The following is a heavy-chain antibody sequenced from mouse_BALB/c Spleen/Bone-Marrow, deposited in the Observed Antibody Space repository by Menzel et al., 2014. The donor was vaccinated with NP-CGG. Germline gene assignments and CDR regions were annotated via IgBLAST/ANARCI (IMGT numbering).Heavy chain of an antibody. CDR2: INPESSTI. D-gene: IGHD2-3*01. CDR1: AVDFRRYW. V-gene: IGHV4-1*02. J-gene: IGHJ2*01. CDR3: ARLGYYGYFVD. Sequence: PAPAVDFRRYWMSWVRQAPGKGLEWIGEINPESSTINYTPSLKDKFIISRDNAKNTPYLQMSKVRSEDTALYYCARLGYYGYFVDWGQGTTLTVSS.